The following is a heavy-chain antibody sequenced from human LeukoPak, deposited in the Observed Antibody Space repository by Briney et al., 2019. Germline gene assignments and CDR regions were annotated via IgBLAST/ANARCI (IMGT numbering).Heavy chain of an antibody. CDR3: AKANYDYVWGGYRYDY. Sequence: GGSLRLSCAASGFTFDDYAMHWVRQAPGKGLEWVSLISGDGGSTYYADSVKGRFTTSRDNSKNSLYLQMNSLRTEDTALYYCAKANYDYVWGGYRYDYWGQGTLVTVSS. CDR1: GFTFDDYA. D-gene: IGHD3-16*02. J-gene: IGHJ4*02. CDR2: ISGDGGST. V-gene: IGHV3-43*02.